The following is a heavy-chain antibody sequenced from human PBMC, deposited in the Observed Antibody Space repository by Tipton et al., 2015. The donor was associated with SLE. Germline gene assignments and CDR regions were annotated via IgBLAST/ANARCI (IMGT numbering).Heavy chain of an antibody. D-gene: IGHD4-23*01. V-gene: IGHV4-34*01. CDR2: INHSGST. CDR1: GGSISSYY. Sequence: TLSLTCTVSGGSISSYYWSWIRQPPGKGLEWIGEINHSGSTNYNPSLKSRVTISVDTSKNQFSLKLSSVTAADTAVYYCAKTPGGNPPYYFDYWGQGTLVTVSS. CDR3: AKTPGGNPPYYFDY. J-gene: IGHJ4*02.